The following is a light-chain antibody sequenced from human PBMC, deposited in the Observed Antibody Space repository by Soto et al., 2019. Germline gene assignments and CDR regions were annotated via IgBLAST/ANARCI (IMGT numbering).Light chain of an antibody. Sequence: DIQMTQSPSSLSASVGDRVTITCQASQDISNYLNWYQQKPGKAPKLLIYDASNLETGVPSRFSGSGSGTDFTFTISSLQPEDIATHYCQQYDNLPPLTFGRGTKVEIK. CDR2: DAS. CDR3: QQYDNLPPLT. J-gene: IGKJ4*01. CDR1: QDISNY. V-gene: IGKV1-33*01.